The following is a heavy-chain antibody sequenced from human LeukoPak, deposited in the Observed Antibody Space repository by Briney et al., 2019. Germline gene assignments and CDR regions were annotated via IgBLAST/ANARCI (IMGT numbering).Heavy chain of an antibody. J-gene: IGHJ5*02. D-gene: IGHD1-1*01. Sequence: SEILSLTCTVSDGSISSYYWSWIRQPPGKGLEWIGHINGSESTNYNPSLKSRVTLSVDTSKNQFSLKLSSVTAADTAVYYCAREGTSGTHLNWFDPWGQGTRVTVSS. CDR2: INGSEST. V-gene: IGHV4-59*01. CDR1: DGSISSYY. CDR3: AREGTSGTHLNWFDP.